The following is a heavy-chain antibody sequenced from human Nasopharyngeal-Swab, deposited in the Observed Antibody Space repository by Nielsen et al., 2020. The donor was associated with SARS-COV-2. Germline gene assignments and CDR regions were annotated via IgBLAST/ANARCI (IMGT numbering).Heavy chain of an antibody. J-gene: IGHJ6*03. CDR1: GFTFSSYG. CDR2: IWYDGSNK. D-gene: IGHD7-27*01. Sequence: GGSLRFSCAASGFTFSSYGMHWVRQAPGKGLEWVAVIWYDGSNKYYADSVKGRFTISRDSSKNTLYLQMNSLRAEDTAVYYCARDFNWGYYYYYMDVWGKGTTVTVSS. V-gene: IGHV3-33*01. CDR3: ARDFNWGYYYYYMDV.